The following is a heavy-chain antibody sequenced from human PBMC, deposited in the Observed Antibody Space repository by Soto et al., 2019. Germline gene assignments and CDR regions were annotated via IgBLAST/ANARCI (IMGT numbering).Heavy chain of an antibody. Sequence: GWSLRLSCAASGFTFSDYYMSWIRQAPGKGLEWVSYISSSGSTIYYADSVKGRFTISRDNAKNSLYLQMNSLRAEDTAVYYCARDSGPYDYVWGSHGGMDVWGQGTTVTVSS. V-gene: IGHV3-11*01. J-gene: IGHJ6*02. D-gene: IGHD3-16*01. CDR2: ISSSGSTI. CDR1: GFTFSDYY. CDR3: ARDSGPYDYVWGSHGGMDV.